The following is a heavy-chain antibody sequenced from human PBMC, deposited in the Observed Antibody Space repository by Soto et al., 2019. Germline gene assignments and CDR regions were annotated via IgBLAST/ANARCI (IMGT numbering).Heavy chain of an antibody. J-gene: IGHJ6*02. D-gene: IGHD6-6*01. V-gene: IGHV1-18*01. Sequence: QVQLVQSGAEVKKPGASVKVSCKASGYTLTNYGISWVRQAPGQGLEWMGWISGYNGNTNNAQKFQGRVTMTTDISTNTAYMDLRSLRSDDTAVYYCARDAPYRSAGRRYYYGVDVWGQGTTVTVSS. CDR2: ISGYNGNT. CDR3: ARDAPYRSAGRRYYYGVDV. CDR1: GYTLTNYG.